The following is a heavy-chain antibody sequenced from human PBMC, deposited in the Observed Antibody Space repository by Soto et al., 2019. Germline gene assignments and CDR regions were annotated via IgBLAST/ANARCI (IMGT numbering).Heavy chain of an antibody. D-gene: IGHD3-22*01. J-gene: IGHJ4*01. CDR2: ISSSSSYI. CDR3: AIGLYYYDSSGYYGN. Sequence: GGSLRLSCAASGFTFSSYSMNWVRQAPGKGLEWVSSISSSSSYIYYADSVKGRFTISRDNAKNSLYLQMNSLRAEDTAVYYFAIGLYYYDSSGYYGNWGHGTLVTVSS. V-gene: IGHV3-21*01. CDR1: GFTFSSYS.